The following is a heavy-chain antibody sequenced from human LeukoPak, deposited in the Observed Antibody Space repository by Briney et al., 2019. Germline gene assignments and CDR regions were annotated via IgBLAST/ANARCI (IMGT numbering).Heavy chain of an antibody. D-gene: IGHD1-26*01. CDR2: IRHDGNNK. J-gene: IGHJ4*02. V-gene: IGHV3-30*02. CDR3: AKVTSGSYSPFDY. Sequence: PGGSLRLSCAASGFTFSSHDMHWVRQVPGKGLEWLAFIRHDGNNKYYGDSVKGRFTISRDNSKNTLYLQMNSLRAEDTAVYYCAKVTSGSYSPFDYWGQGTLVTVSS. CDR1: GFTFSSHD.